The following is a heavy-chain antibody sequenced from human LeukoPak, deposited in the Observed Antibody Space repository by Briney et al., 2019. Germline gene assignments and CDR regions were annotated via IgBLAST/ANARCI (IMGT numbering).Heavy chain of an antibody. D-gene: IGHD6-25*01. V-gene: IGHV4-34*01. CDR1: GGSFSGYY. J-gene: IGHJ4*02. CDR3: ARGSAGY. CDR2: INHSGST. Sequence: SETLSLTCAVYGGSFSGYYWSWIRQPPGKGLEWIGEINHSGSTNYNPSLKSRVTISVDTSKNQFSLKLSSVTAADTAVYYCARGSAGYWGQGTPVTVSS.